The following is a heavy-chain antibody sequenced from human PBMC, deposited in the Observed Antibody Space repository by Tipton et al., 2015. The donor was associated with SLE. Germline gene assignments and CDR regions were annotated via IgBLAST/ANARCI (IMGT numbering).Heavy chain of an antibody. D-gene: IGHD1-26*01. CDR2: IYYSGST. Sequence: TLSLTCTVSGGAISSYYWSWIRQPPGKGLEWIGYIYYSGSTNYNPSLKSRVTISVDTSKNQFSLKLSSVTAADTAVYYCARGIVGAADYFDYWGQGTLVTVSS. CDR3: ARGIVGAADYFDY. J-gene: IGHJ4*02. CDR1: GGAISSYY. V-gene: IGHV4-59*12.